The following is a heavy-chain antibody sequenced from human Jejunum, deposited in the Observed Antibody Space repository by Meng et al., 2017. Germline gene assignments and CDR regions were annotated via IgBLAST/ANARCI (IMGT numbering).Heavy chain of an antibody. CDR1: GFSLSTSGVG. Sequence: ITLKESGPTLVKPPQTLTLTCTLSGFSLSTSGVGVGWIRQPPGKALECLALIYWDDDKRYNPSLKNRLTITKDTSKNQVVLTMTNMDPVDTATYYCAHRLAYSSNYNVGWFDPWGQGTLVTVSS. J-gene: IGHJ5*02. CDR3: AHRLAYSSNYNVGWFDP. V-gene: IGHV2-5*02. D-gene: IGHD6-13*01. CDR2: IYWDDDK.